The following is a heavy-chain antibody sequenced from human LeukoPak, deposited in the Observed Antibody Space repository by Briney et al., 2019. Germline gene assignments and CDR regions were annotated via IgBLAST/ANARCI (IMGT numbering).Heavy chain of an antibody. CDR1: GGSFSGYY. CDR3: ARVLRLLSNYYDSSGSPDGYYYYMDV. V-gene: IGHV4-34*01. CDR2: ITHSGST. D-gene: IGHD3-22*01. J-gene: IGHJ6*03. Sequence: SETLSLTCAVYGGSFSGYYWSWIRQPPGKGLEWIGEITHSGSTNYNPSLKSRVTISVDTSKNQFSLKLSSVTAADTAVYYCARVLRLLSNYYDSSGSPDGYYYYMDVWGKGTTVTVSS.